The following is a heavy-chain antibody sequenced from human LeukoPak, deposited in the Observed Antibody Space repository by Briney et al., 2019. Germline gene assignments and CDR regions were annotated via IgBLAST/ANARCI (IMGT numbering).Heavy chain of an antibody. D-gene: IGHD4-17*01. V-gene: IGHV1-2*04. CDR3: ARHMTTANNWFDP. CDR2: INPNSGGT. Sequence: ASVKVSCKASGYTFAGQYIHWVRQAPGQGLEWMGWINPNSGGTNYEQKFQGWVIMTRDTSISTAYMELSSLRYDDTAVYYCARHMTTANNWFDPWGQGTLVTVSS. CDR1: GYTFAGQY. J-gene: IGHJ5*02.